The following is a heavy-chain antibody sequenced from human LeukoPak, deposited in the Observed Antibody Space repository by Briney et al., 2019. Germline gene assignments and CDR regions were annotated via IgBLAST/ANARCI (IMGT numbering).Heavy chain of an antibody. J-gene: IGHJ4*02. Sequence: GASVKVSCKASGYTFTGYYMHWVRQAPGQGLEWMGWINPNSGDTNYAQKFQDRVTMTRDTSISIAYMELSRLRSDDTAVYYCARVGRYYDSTGSLDYWGQGTLVTVSS. CDR1: GYTFTGYY. CDR3: ARVGRYYDSTGSLDY. CDR2: INPNSGDT. V-gene: IGHV1-2*02. D-gene: IGHD3-22*01.